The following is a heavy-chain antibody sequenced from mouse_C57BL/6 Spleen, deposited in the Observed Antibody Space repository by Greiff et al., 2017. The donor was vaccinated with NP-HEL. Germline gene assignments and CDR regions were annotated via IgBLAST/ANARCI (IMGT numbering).Heavy chain of an antibody. V-gene: IGHV5-17*01. Sequence: EVKVVESGGGLVKPGGSLKLSCAASGFTFSDYGMHWVRQAPEKGLEWVAYISSGSSTIYYAATVKGRFTISRDNAKNTLFLQMTSLRSEDTAMYYCARTGTKVPYYFDCWGKGTTLTVSS. CDR3: ARTGTKVPYYFDC. D-gene: IGHD4-1*01. CDR1: GFTFSDYG. CDR2: ISSGSSTI. J-gene: IGHJ2*01.